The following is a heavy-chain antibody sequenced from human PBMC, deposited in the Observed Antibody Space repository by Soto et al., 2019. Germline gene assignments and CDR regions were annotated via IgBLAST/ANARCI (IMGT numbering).Heavy chain of an antibody. CDR1: GGSFSGYY. V-gene: IGHV4-34*01. CDR3: ARWGINYQHSYYYYYMDV. Sequence: SETLSLTCAVYGGSFSGYYWSWIRQPPGKGLEWIGEINHSGSTNYNPSLKSRVTISVDTSKNQFSLKLSSVPAADTAVYYCARWGINYQHSYYYYYMDVWGKGTTVTV. D-gene: IGHD4-4*01. CDR2: INHSGST. J-gene: IGHJ6*03.